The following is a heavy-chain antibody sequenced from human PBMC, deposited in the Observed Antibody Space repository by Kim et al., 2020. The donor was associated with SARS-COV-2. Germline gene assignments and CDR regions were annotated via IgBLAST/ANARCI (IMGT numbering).Heavy chain of an antibody. D-gene: IGHD3-22*01. J-gene: IGHJ4*02. CDR2: IYTSGST. Sequence: SETLSLTCTVSGGSISSGSYYWSWIRQPAGKGLEWIGRIYTSGSTNYNPSLKSRVTISVDTSKNQFSLKLSSVTAADTAVYYCARDRYDSSGSYLDYWGQGTLVTVSS. CDR3: ARDRYDSSGSYLDY. V-gene: IGHV4-61*02. CDR1: GGSISSGSYY.